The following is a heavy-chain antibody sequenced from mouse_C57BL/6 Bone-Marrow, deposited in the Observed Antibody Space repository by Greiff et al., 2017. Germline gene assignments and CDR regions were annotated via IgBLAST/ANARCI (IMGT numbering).Heavy chain of an antibody. D-gene: IGHD2-3*01. J-gene: IGHJ2*01. CDR3: AMADGYFFYY. CDR2: IHPSDSDT. Sequence: QVQLQQPGAELVKPGASVKVSCKASGYTFTSYWMHWVKQRPGQGLEWIGRIHPSDSDTNYNQKFKGKATLTVDTSSSTAYVPLSRLTSEDSAVYYCAMADGYFFYYWGRGTALTVSA. V-gene: IGHV1-74*01. CDR1: GYTFTSYW.